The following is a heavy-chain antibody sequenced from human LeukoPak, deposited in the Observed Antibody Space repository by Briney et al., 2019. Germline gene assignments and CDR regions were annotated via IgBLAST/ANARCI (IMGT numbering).Heavy chain of an antibody. J-gene: IGHJ4*02. CDR2: ISAYYGNT. D-gene: IGHD3-22*01. CDR3: ARVDYYGRSGPTGPLSN. V-gene: IGHV1-18*01. CDR1: GGTFSSYG. Sequence: GASVKVSCKASGGTFSSYGISWVRQAPGQGLEWMGWISAYYGNTNYAQKFQGRVTMTTDTSTSTAYMELRSLRSDDTAVYYCARVDYYGRSGPTGPLSNWGQGTLVTVSS.